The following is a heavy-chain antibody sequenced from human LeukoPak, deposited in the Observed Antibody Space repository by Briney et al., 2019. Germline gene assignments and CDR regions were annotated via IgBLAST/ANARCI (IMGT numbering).Heavy chain of an antibody. Sequence: SETLSLTCTVSGDSISSSRSYWGWIRQPPGEGLEWIGSIYYSGSTYYNMSLKSRVTMSVDTSKNQFSLKLNSVTAADTAVYYCARNRYYYGSGNYGVPNWFDPWGQGTLVTVSS. J-gene: IGHJ5*02. CDR3: ARNRYYYGSGNYGVPNWFDP. CDR1: GDSISSSRSY. V-gene: IGHV4-39*01. D-gene: IGHD3-10*01. CDR2: IYYSGST.